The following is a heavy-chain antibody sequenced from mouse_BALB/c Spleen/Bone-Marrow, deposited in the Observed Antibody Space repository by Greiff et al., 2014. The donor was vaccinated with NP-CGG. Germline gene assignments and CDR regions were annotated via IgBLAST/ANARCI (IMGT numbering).Heavy chain of an antibody. Sequence: VQLKQSGGGLVQPGGSLRLSCATSGFTFTDYYMSWVRQPPGKALEWLGFIRNKANGYTTEYSASVKGRFTISRDNSQSILYLQMNTLRAEDSATYYCARDGYGNYDYFDYWGQGTTLTVSS. CDR3: ARDGYGNYDYFDY. D-gene: IGHD2-10*02. J-gene: IGHJ2*01. CDR2: IRNKANGYTT. CDR1: GFTFTDYY. V-gene: IGHV7-3*02.